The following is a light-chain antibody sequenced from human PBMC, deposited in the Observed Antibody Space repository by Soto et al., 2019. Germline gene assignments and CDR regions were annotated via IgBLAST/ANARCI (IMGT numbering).Light chain of an antibody. Sequence: SLAVSLGERATINCKSSQNVLYSADNNNYLAWYQQKPGQPPKLLIYWASTRESGVPDRFSGSGSGTYFTLTISSLQAEDVAVYYCHQYYSSPHTFGGGTKVEIK. V-gene: IGKV4-1*01. J-gene: IGKJ4*01. CDR3: HQYYSSPHT. CDR2: WAS. CDR1: QNVLYSADNNNY.